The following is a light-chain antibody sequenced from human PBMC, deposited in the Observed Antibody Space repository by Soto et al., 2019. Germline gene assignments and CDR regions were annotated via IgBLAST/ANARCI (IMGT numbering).Light chain of an antibody. V-gene: IGKV3-20*01. CDR3: QQYGSSYPWT. CDR2: DTS. CDR1: QSVGST. Sequence: EIVLTQSPAALSVSPGERATLSCWASQSVGSTLNWYQQRPGQAPRLLIYDTSTRATGIPDRFIGSGSGTDFALTIRRLEPEDFAVYYCQQYGSSYPWTFGQGTKVDIK. J-gene: IGKJ1*01.